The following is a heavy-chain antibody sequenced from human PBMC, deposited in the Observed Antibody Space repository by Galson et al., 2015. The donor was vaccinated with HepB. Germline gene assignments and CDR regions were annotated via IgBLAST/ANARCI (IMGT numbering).Heavy chain of an antibody. Sequence: SLRLSCAVSGFTFSSYAMSWVRQAPGKGLEWVSAISSSGGTTYYVDSVKGRFTISRDNSESTLYLQMNSLRAEDTAVYYCAKKNTAHFDYWCQGILVTVSS. J-gene: IGHJ4*02. CDR1: GFTFSSYA. D-gene: IGHD2/OR15-2a*01. V-gene: IGHV3-23*01. CDR3: AKKNTAHFDY. CDR2: ISSSGGTT.